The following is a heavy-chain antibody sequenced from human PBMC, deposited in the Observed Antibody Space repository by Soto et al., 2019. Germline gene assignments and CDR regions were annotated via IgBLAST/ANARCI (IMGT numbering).Heavy chain of an antibody. D-gene: IGHD6-19*01. CDR3: ARVNSGRYWFAP. V-gene: IGHV4-61*01. J-gene: IGHJ5*02. CDR1: GDSVSSASFY. CDR2: IYFSGST. Sequence: SETLSLTCTVSGDSVSSASFYWVWIRQAPGKGLEWIGFIYFSGSTNYNPSLKSRVTMSLDTSKNQFSLKLRSLTPADTAVYYCARVNSGRYWFAPWGQGTLVTVSS.